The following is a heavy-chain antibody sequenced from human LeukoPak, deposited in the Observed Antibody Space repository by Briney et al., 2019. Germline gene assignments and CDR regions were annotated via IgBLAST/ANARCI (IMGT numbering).Heavy chain of an antibody. Sequence: SETPSLTCTVSGGSISSGSYYWSWIRQPAGKGLEWIGRIYTSGSTNYNPSLKSRVTISVDTSKNQFSLKLSSVTAADTAVYYCAREWQLVHNWFDPWGQGTLVTVSS. V-gene: IGHV4-61*02. J-gene: IGHJ5*02. D-gene: IGHD6-13*01. CDR1: GGSISSGSYY. CDR2: IYTSGST. CDR3: AREWQLVHNWFDP.